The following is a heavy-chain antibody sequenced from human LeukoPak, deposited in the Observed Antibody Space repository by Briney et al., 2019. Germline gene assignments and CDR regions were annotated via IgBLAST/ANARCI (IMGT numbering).Heavy chain of an antibody. CDR1: GGSISSGSYY. CDR2: INHSGST. CDR3: ARGLYYVWGSYRLDY. D-gene: IGHD3-16*02. J-gene: IGHJ4*02. V-gene: IGHV4-39*07. Sequence: SETLSLTCTVSGGSISSGSYYWSWIRQPPGKGLEWIGEINHSGSTNYNPSLKSRVTISVDTSKNQFSLKLSSVTAADTAVYYCARGLYYVWGSYRLDYWGQGTLVTVSS.